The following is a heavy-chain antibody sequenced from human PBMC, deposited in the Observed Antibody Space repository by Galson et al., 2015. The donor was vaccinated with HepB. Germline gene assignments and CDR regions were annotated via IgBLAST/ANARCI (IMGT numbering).Heavy chain of an antibody. Sequence: SLRLSCAASGFTFSSTGMHWVRQAPGKGLEWVAVMAYDGSNEYYADSVKGRFTISRDNSKNTLYLQMNSLRVDDTAVYFCARELFWPCGFDPWGQGTLVTVSS. V-gene: IGHV3-30*03. CDR2: MAYDGSNE. CDR1: GFTFSSTG. J-gene: IGHJ5*02. D-gene: IGHD2/OR15-2a*01. CDR3: ARELFWPCGFDP.